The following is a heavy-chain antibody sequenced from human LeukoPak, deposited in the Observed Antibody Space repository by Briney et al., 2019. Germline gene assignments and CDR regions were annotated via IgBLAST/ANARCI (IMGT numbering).Heavy chain of an antibody. J-gene: IGHJ6*03. V-gene: IGHV4-30-4*08. D-gene: IGHD2-2*01. CDR2: IYYSGST. Sequence: SETLSLTCTVSGGSISSGDYYWSWIRQPPGKGLEWIGYIYYSGSTYYNPSLKSRVTMSVDTSKNQFSLKLSSVTAADTAVYYCRAVAEPYCSSTSCYPWAYYMDVWGKGTTVTVSS. CDR1: GGSISSGDYY. CDR3: RAVAEPYCSSTSCYPWAYYMDV.